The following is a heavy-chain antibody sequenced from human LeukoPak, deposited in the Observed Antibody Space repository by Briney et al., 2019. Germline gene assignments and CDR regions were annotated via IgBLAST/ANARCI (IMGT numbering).Heavy chain of an antibody. Sequence: GGAPRLSRAVPGFTLKVYAMQWGPPVPGKGPGWISSICGSRDFIYYADSVKGRFTSSRDNAKNSLYLDVNSLRVEDTAVYFCARALVGAAFDTWGQGALVTVSS. CDR3: ARALVGAAFDT. CDR1: GFTLKVYA. CDR2: ICGSRDFI. V-gene: IGHV3-21*06. D-gene: IGHD1-26*01. J-gene: IGHJ4*02.